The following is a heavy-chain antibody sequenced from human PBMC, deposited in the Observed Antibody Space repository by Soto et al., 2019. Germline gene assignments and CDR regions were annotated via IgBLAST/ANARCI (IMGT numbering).Heavy chain of an antibody. V-gene: IGHV1-46*01. Sequence: SVTVSCKSSAYTFTNYYIHWVRQAPGQGLEWMGIINPSGEITRYAQKFQGRVTVTRDTSTSTVYMELSSLRSEDTAVYYCARSPPTPFSTTVTTDLDYWGQGTLVTVSS. CDR3: ARSPPTPFSTTVTTDLDY. D-gene: IGHD4-17*01. J-gene: IGHJ4*02. CDR1: AYTFTNYY. CDR2: INPSGEIT.